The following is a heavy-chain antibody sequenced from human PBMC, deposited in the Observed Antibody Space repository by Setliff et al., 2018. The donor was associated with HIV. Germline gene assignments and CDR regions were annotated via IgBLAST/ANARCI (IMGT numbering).Heavy chain of an antibody. Sequence: AASVKVSCKTSGYTFTAYYIYWVRQAPGHGLELMGRIHPNTGSTNYLQEFQGRVTMTRDTSISTAYMDLSRLRSDDTAVYYCARRVPPIPSGDLDYWGQGTLVTVSS. J-gene: IGHJ4*02. D-gene: IGHD4-17*01. CDR1: GYTFTAYY. CDR2: IHPNTGST. V-gene: IGHV1-2*06. CDR3: ARRVPPIPSGDLDY.